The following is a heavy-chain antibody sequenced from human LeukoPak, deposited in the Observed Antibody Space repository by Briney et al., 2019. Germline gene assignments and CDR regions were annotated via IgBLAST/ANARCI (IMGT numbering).Heavy chain of an antibody. V-gene: IGHV1-18*01. Sequence: ASVKVSCKASGYTFTSYGISWVRQAPGQGLEWMGWISAYNGNTNYAQKLQGRVTMTTDTSTSTAYMELRSLRSDDTAVYYCARDDRIVGAAVNAFGIWGQGTMVTVSS. CDR1: GYTFTSYG. CDR3: ARDDRIVGAAVNAFGI. J-gene: IGHJ3*02. CDR2: ISAYNGNT. D-gene: IGHD1-26*01.